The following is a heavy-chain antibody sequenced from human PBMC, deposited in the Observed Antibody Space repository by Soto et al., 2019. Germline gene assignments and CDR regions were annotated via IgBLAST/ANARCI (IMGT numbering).Heavy chain of an antibody. J-gene: IGHJ4*02. CDR2: IYYSGST. Sequence: QVQLQESGPGLVKPSQTLSLTCTVSGGSISSGDYYWSWIRQPPGKGLEWIGYIYYSGSTYYNPSLKXRXTXSXYTSKNQFSLKLSSVTAADTAVYYCARYQLLRPFDYWGQGTLVTVSS. CDR3: ARYQLLRPFDY. D-gene: IGHD2-2*01. V-gene: IGHV4-30-4*01. CDR1: GGSISSGDYY.